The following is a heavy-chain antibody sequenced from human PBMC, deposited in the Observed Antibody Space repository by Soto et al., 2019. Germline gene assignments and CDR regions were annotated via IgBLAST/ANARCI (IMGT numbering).Heavy chain of an antibody. V-gene: IGHV1-18*01. D-gene: IGHD3-9*01. CDR3: ARYSFPGPYYDILTGYYPNDY. CDR1: GYTFTSYG. J-gene: IGHJ4*02. Sequence: ASVKVSCKASGYTFTSYGISWVRQAPGQGLEWMGWISAYNGNTNYAQKLQGRVTMTTDTSTSTAYMELRSLRSDDTAVYYCARYSFPGPYYDILTGYYPNDYCGQGTLVTVSS. CDR2: ISAYNGNT.